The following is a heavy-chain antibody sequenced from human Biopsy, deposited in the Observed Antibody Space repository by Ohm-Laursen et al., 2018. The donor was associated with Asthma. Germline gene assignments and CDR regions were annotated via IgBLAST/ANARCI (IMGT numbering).Heavy chain of an antibody. V-gene: IGHV3-30*14. J-gene: IGHJ3*02. CDR2: ISYDGSSI. CDR3: ARAYGGSFFSGSFDI. D-gene: IGHD4-23*01. Sequence: SLRLSCAAPRFTYEMHWVRQAPGKGLEWVAVISYDGSSIYYADSVKGRVTISRDNSKNTLSLQMNSLRAEDTAVYYCARAYGGSFFSGSFDIWGQGTMVTVSS. CDR1: RFTYE.